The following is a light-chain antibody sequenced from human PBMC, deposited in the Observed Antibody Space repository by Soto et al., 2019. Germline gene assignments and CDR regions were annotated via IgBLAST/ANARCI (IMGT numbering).Light chain of an antibody. J-gene: IGKJ5*01. CDR1: QSVSSN. CDR3: QQYKKWPIT. CDR2: GTS. V-gene: IGKV3-15*01. Sequence: EIVMTQSPATLSVSPGERATLSCRASQSVSSNLAWYQQEPGQAPRLLIYGTSTRATGLPARFSGSGSGTEFTLTISSLQSEDFAIYHCQQYKKWPITFGQGTRLEIK.